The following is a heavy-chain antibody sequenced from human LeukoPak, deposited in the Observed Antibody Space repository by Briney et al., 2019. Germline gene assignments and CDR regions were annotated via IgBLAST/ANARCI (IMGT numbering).Heavy chain of an antibody. CDR3: AKGDIVVVPAAMDY. D-gene: IGHD2-2*01. J-gene: IGHJ4*02. CDR1: GFPFSSDY. CDR2: ISGSGGST. Sequence: GGSLRLSCAASGFPFSSDYMHWVRQAPGKGLEWVSAISGSGGSTCYADSVKGRFTISRDNSKNTLYLQMNSLRAEDTAVYYCAKGDIVVVPAAMDYWGQGTLVTVSS. V-gene: IGHV3-23*01.